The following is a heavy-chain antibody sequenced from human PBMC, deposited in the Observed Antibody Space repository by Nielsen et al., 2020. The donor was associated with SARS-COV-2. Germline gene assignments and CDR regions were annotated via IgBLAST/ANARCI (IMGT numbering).Heavy chain of an antibody. J-gene: IGHJ4*02. Sequence: GGSLRLSCAASGFTFSSYAMHWVRQAPGKGLEWVAVISYDGSNKYYADSVKGRFTISRDNSKNTLYLQMRGLRAEDTAVYYCARTLGADFDYWGQGTLVTVSP. CDR2: ISYDGSNK. CDR1: GFTFSSYA. V-gene: IGHV3-30-3*01. CDR3: ARTLGADFDY.